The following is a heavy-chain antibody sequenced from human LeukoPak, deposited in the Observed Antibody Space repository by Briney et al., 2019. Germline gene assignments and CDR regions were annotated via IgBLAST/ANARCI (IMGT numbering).Heavy chain of an antibody. J-gene: IGHJ4*02. CDR3: ALHYDISGYRKFDY. V-gene: IGHV3-23*01. Sequence: GGSLRLSCAASGLTFSAYAMSWVRQAPGKGLEWVSTISGSGGSTYYADSVKGRFTVSRDNSKNTLYLQMNSLRAEDTAVYYCALHYDISGYRKFDYWGQGTLVTVSS. D-gene: IGHD3-22*01. CDR1: GLTFSAYA. CDR2: ISGSGGST.